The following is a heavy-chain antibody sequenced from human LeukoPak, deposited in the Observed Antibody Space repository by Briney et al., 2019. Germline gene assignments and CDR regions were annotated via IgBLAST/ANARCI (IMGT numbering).Heavy chain of an antibody. J-gene: IGHJ5*02. CDR2: IYPGDSDT. V-gene: IGHV5-51*01. CDR3: ARSPTVTTFLYNWFDP. CDR1: GYSFTSYW. D-gene: IGHD4-17*01. Sequence: GESLKISCKGSGYSFTSYWIGWVRQMPGKGLEWMGIIYPGDSDTRYSPSFQGQVTISADKSISTAYLQWSSLKASDTAMYYCARSPTVTTFLYNWFDPWGQGTLVTVSS.